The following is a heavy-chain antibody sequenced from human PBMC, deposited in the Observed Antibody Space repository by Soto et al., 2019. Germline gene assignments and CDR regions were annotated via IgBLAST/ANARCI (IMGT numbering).Heavy chain of an antibody. CDR2: ISSSSSYI. Sequence: PWGSLRLSCAASGFTFSSYSMNWFRQAPGKGLEWVSSISSSSSYIYYADSVKGRFTISRDNAKNSLYLQMNSLRAEDTAVYYCARGRINSGRYSDALDSWGKRSMVTV. D-gene: IGHD1-26*01. CDR1: GFTFSSYS. V-gene: IGHV3-21*01. J-gene: IGHJ3*02. CDR3: ARGRINSGRYSDALDS.